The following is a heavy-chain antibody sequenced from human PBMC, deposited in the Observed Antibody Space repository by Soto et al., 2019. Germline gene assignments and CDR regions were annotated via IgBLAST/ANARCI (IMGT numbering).Heavy chain of an antibody. V-gene: IGHV3-23*01. D-gene: IGHD3-3*01. CDR3: AKVVTYYDFWSGYYFFDY. J-gene: IGHJ4*02. CDR2: ISGSGGST. CDR1: GFTFSSYA. Sequence: GGSLRLCCAASGFTFSSYAMSWVRQAPGKGLEWVSAISGSGGSTYYADSVKGRFTISRDNSKNTLYLQMNSLRAEDTAVYYCAKVVTYYDFWSGYYFFDYWGQGTLVTVSS.